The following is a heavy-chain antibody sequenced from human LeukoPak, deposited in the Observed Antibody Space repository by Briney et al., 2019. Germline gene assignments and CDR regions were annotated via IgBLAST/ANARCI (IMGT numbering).Heavy chain of an antibody. J-gene: IGHJ6*02. Sequence: ASVKVSCKASGYTFTSYAMHWVRQAPGQRLEWMGWINAGNGNTKYSQKFQGRVTITRDTYSSTAYMELSRLRSEDTAVYYCARCTGYRGGDDLYHYRMDVWGQGTPVTVSS. CDR2: INAGNGNT. D-gene: IGHD2-21*01. CDR1: GYTFTSYA. V-gene: IGHV1-3*01. CDR3: ARCTGYRGGDDLYHYRMDV.